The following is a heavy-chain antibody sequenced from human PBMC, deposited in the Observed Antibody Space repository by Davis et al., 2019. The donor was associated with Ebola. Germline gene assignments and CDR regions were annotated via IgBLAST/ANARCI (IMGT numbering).Heavy chain of an antibody. Sequence: PSETLSLTCTVSGDSIRSYYWSWIRQPPGKGLEWIGYIYYSGSTNYNPSLKSRVTISVDTSKNQFSLKLSSVTAADTAVYYCARTPRDSGADWFDPWGQGTLVTVSS. J-gene: IGHJ5*02. V-gene: IGHV4-59*08. CDR1: GDSIRSYY. D-gene: IGHD5-24*01. CDR2: IYYSGST. CDR3: ARTPRDSGADWFDP.